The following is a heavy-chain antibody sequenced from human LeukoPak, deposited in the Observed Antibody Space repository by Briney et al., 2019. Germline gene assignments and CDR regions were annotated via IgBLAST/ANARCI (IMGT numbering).Heavy chain of an antibody. D-gene: IGHD3-9*01. V-gene: IGHV3-23*01. Sequence: GGSLRLSCAASGFTFSSYAMSWVRQAPGKGLEWVSAISGSDSTYYADSVKGRFTISRDNSKNTLYLQMNSLRAEDTAIYYCAKGARFLDWWILDYWGQGSLVTVSS. CDR2: ISGSDST. CDR1: GFTFSSYA. CDR3: AKGARFLDWWILDY. J-gene: IGHJ4*02.